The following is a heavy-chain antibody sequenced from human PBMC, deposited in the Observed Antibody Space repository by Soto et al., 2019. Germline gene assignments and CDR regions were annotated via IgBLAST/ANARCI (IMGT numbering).Heavy chain of an antibody. J-gene: IGHJ4*02. D-gene: IGHD2-2*01. CDR2: INHTGGS. CDR1: GGSFSGYY. Sequence: SETLSLTCAVSGGSFSGYYWSWVRQTPGKGLEWIGDINHTGGSNYNPSLKSRVMISVDTAETQFSLNVTSVTAADTAVYYCAREVGYYSATRRNLYFDYWGPGTLVTVSS. CDR3: AREVGYYSATRRNLYFDY. V-gene: IGHV4-34*01.